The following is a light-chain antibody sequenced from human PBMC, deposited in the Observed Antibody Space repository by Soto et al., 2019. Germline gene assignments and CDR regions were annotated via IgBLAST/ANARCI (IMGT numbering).Light chain of an antibody. CDR2: GNS. Sequence: QAVVTQPPSVSGAPGQRVTISCTGSSSNIGAGYDVHWYQQLPGTAPKLLIYGNSNRPSGVPDRFSGSKSGTSASLAITGLQAEDEADYYCQSYDSSLRLLFGGGTKLPVL. J-gene: IGLJ2*01. CDR1: SSNIGAGYD. V-gene: IGLV1-40*01. CDR3: QSYDSSLRLL.